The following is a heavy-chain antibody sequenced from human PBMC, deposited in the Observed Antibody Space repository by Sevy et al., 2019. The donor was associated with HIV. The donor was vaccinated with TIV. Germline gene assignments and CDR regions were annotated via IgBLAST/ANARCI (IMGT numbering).Heavy chain of an antibody. CDR1: GFSLNTYW. Sequence: GGSLRLSCVASGFSLNTYWMLWVRQAPGKGLEWVANINQDASVNYYADSVKGRFTISGDNARNLVSLQMNILRVEDTALYYCVRAIATGDSFWGQGTLVTVSS. CDR2: INQDASVN. V-gene: IGHV3-7*01. D-gene: IGHD6-13*01. J-gene: IGHJ4*02. CDR3: VRAIATGDSF.